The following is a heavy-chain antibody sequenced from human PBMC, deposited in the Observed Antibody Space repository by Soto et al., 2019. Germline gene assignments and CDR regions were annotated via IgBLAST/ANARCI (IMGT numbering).Heavy chain of an antibody. Sequence: QVQLVQSGAEVKKPGASVKVSCKASGYTFTSYGISWVRQAPGQGLEWMGWISAYNGNTNYAQKLQGRVTMTTDTSTSTAYMELRSLGSDDTAVYYCARDGGGVVVAATRGAFDIWGQGTMVTVSS. CDR2: ISAYNGNT. D-gene: IGHD2-15*01. J-gene: IGHJ3*02. V-gene: IGHV1-18*01. CDR1: GYTFTSYG. CDR3: ARDGGGVVVAATRGAFDI.